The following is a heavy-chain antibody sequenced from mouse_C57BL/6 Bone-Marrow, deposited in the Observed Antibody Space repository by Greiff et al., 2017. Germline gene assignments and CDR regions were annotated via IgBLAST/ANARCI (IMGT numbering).Heavy chain of an antibody. CDR2: IYPSDSET. CDR1: GYTFTSYW. V-gene: IGHV1-61*01. Sequence: QVQLQQPGAELVRPGSSVKLSCKASGYTFTSYWMDWVKQRPGQGLEWIGNIYPSDSETHYNQKFKDKATLTLDKSSSAAYMQLSSLTSEASSVYYRERKDCGSSYAGYWGQGTTRTDSS. CDR3: ERKDCGSSYAGY. J-gene: IGHJ2*01. D-gene: IGHD1-1*01.